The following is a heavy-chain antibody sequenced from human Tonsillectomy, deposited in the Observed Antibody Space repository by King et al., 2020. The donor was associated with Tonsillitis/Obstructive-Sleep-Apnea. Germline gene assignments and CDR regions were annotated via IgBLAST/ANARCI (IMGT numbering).Heavy chain of an antibody. CDR1: GYSLTIYC. Sequence: QLVQSGAEVKKPGESLKISCNVSGYSLTIYCIAWLRQMSGKGLDGIGIIYPGDSDTRHSPSFQGQVTPSADKSISTAYLQRSSLKAADTAMYYCARPTAGIAAALDVWGKGTTVTVSS. V-gene: IGHV5-51*01. J-gene: IGHJ6*03. CDR3: ARPTAGIAAALDV. CDR2: IYPGDSDT. D-gene: IGHD6-13*01.